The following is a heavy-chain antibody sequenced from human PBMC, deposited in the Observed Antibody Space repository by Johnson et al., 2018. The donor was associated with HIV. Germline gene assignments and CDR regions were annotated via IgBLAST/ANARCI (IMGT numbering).Heavy chain of an antibody. CDR3: AKDPAFMGSGVGVAFDV. V-gene: IGHV3-23*01. CDR2: ISASGSST. Sequence: VQLLESGGNLVQPGGSLRLSCAGSGFSFSSFAMSWVRQAPGKGLEWVSSISASGSSTYNADSVKGRFTISRDNSKNTLFVQMNSLRAEDTAVYYCAKDPAFMGSGVGVAFDVWGQGTMVTVSS. CDR1: GFSFSSFA. D-gene: IGHD2-15*01. J-gene: IGHJ3*01.